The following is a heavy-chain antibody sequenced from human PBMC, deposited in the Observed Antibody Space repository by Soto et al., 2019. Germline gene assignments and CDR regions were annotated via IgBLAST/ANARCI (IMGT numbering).Heavy chain of an antibody. V-gene: IGHV1-2*06. D-gene: IGHD3-10*01. J-gene: IGHJ4*02. Sequence: ASVKVSCKTSGYFFTSHYIHWVRLAPGRGLEWMGRINPNNGDTNSPQKFQGRVTMTSDTSISTAYMEMSGLRSDDTALYYCAREVTYGGGSFALGLWGQGTLVTVSS. CDR1: GYFFTSHY. CDR2: INPNNGDT. CDR3: AREVTYGGGSFALGL.